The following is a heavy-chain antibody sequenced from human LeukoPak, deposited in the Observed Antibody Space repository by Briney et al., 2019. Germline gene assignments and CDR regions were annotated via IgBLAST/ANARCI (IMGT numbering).Heavy chain of an antibody. V-gene: IGHV4-30-4*01. CDR1: GGSISSGDYY. CDR3: ARVGEKLRLDY. Sequence: PSETLSLTCTVSGGSISSGDYYWSWIRQPPGKGLEWIGEINHSGSTNYNPSLKSRVTISVDTSKNQFSLELSSVTAADTAVYYCARVGEKLRLDYWGQGTLVTVSS. D-gene: IGHD3-16*01. J-gene: IGHJ4*02. CDR2: INHSGST.